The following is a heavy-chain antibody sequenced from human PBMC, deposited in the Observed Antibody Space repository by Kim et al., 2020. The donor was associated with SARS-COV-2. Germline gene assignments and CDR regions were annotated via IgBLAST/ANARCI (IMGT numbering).Heavy chain of an antibody. Sequence: SETLSLTCTVSGGSVSSGSYYWSWIRQPPGKGLEWIGYIYYSGSTNYNPSLKSRVTISVDTSKNQFSLKLSSVTAADTAVYYCARTLVEYYFDYWGQGTLVTVSS. CDR1: GGSVSSGSYY. CDR2: IYYSGST. D-gene: IGHD3-9*01. J-gene: IGHJ4*02. V-gene: IGHV4-61*01. CDR3: ARTLVEYYFDY.